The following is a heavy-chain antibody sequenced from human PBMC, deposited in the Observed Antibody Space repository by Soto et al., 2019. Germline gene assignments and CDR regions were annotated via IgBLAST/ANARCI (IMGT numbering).Heavy chain of an antibody. V-gene: IGHV3-66*01. CDR3: ASCQCNGPNAY. J-gene: IGHJ4*02. Sequence: EVQLEESGGGLVQPGGSLRLSCAASGLTVSNNYIRWVRHAPGKGLEWVSVIYRGGDTYYADSVKGRFTISRDNSKNTVYLQMNSLIDEDTAVYYCASCQCNGPNAYWGQGTLVTVSS. CDR2: IYRGGDT. D-gene: IGHD1-1*01. CDR1: GLTVSNNY.